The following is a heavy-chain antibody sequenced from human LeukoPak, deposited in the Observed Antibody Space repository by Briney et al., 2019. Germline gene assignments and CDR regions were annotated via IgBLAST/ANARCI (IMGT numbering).Heavy chain of an antibody. D-gene: IGHD3-10*01. Sequence: SETLSLTCAVYGGSFSGYYWSWIRQPPGKGLEWIGGINHSGSTNYNPSLKSRVTISVDTSKNQFSLKLSSVTAADTAVYYCARGRVYYGSGSYYPLDYWGQGTLVTVSS. CDR2: INHSGST. J-gene: IGHJ4*02. CDR1: GGSFSGYY. V-gene: IGHV4-34*01. CDR3: ARGRVYYGSGSYYPLDY.